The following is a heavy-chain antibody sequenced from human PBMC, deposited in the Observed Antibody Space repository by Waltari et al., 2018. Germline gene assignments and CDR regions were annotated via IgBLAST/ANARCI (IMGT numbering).Heavy chain of an antibody. Sequence: QVQLVESGGGVVQPGRSLRLSCAASGFTFSRYAMHWVRQAPGKGLEWVAIISYDGSNKYYADSVKGRFTISRDNSKNTLYLQMNSLRAEDTAVYYCAAGLKLDYWGQGTLVTVSS. CDR1: GFTFSRYA. J-gene: IGHJ4*02. V-gene: IGHV3-30*01. CDR2: ISYDGSNK. CDR3: AAGLKLDY. D-gene: IGHD1-1*01.